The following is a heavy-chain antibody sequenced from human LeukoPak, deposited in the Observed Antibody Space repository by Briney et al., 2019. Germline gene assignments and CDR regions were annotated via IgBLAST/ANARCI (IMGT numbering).Heavy chain of an antibody. CDR2: ISAYNGNT. CDR3: ARDSWGRPAAPPAGWFDP. CDR1: GYTFTSYG. J-gene: IGHJ5*02. Sequence: ASVKVSCKASGYTFTSYGISWVRQAPGQGLEWMGWISAYNGNTNYAQKLQGRVTMTTDTSTSTAYMELRSLRSDDTAVYYCARDSWGRPAAPPAGWFDPWGQGTLVTVSS. V-gene: IGHV1-18*01. D-gene: IGHD2-2*01.